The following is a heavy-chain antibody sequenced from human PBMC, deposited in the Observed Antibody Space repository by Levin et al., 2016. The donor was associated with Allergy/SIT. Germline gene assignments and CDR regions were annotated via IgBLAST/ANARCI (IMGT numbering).Heavy chain of an antibody. CDR1: GFPISSYT. Sequence: GESLKISCAASGFPISSYTMNWVRQAPGKGLEWVSYIDISSSTIFYADSVRGRFTISRDNAKNSLYLQMNSLRDEDTAVYYCARGPPLFDPWGQGTLVTVSS. J-gene: IGHJ5*02. CDR2: IDISSSTI. CDR3: ARGPPLFDP. V-gene: IGHV3-48*02.